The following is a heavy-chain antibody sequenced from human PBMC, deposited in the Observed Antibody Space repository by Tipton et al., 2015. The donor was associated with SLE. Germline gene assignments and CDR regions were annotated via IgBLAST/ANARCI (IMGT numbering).Heavy chain of an antibody. CDR2: IDTSGST. V-gene: IGHV4-61*02. D-gene: IGHD3-10*01. J-gene: IGHJ4*02. CDR3: VTYSVGGGGSGS. CDR1: GGSLSSDNYH. Sequence: TLSLTCSVSGGSLSSDNYHWSWIRQPAGKGLEWIGRIDTSGSTYYNPSLKSRVVISVDTYKNQFFLNLSSVTAADTAVYYCVTYSVGGGGSGSWGQGTLVTVSS.